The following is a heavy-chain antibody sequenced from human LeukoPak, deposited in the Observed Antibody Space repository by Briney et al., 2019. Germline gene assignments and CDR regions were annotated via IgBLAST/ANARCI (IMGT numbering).Heavy chain of an antibody. Sequence: PSETLSLTCTVSGGSISSYYWGWIRQPPGKGLEWIGYIYYSGSTNYNPSLKSRVTISVDTSKNQFSLKLSSVTAADTAVYYCARDRRIAVAGTRYWYFDLWGRGTLVTVSS. CDR1: GGSISSYY. V-gene: IGHV4-59*12. J-gene: IGHJ2*01. D-gene: IGHD6-19*01. CDR2: IYYSGST. CDR3: ARDRRIAVAGTRYWYFDL.